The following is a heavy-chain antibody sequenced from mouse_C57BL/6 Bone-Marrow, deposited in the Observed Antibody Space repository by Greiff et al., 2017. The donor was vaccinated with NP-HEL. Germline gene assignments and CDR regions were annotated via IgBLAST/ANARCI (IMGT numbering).Heavy chain of an antibody. V-gene: IGHV1-15*01. CDR2: IDPETGGT. CDR3: TRGWEDYAMDY. CDR1: GYTFTDYE. J-gene: IGHJ4*01. D-gene: IGHD4-1*01. Sequence: QVQLKESGAELVRPGASVTLSCKASGYTFTDYEMHWVKQTPVHGLEWIGAIDPETGGTAYNQKFKGKAILTADKSSSTAYMELRSLTSEDSAVYYCTRGWEDYAMDYWGQGTSVTVSS.